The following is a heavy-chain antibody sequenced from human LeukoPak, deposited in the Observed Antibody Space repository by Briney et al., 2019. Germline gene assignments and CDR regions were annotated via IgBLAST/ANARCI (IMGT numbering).Heavy chain of an antibody. Sequence: SETLSLTCTVSGGSISPYYWSWIRQPPGKGLEWIGYIYYSGSTNYNPSLKSRLTISVDTSKNQFSLKLSSVTAADTAVYYCARDSRSLGVTTVTRGFDYWGQGTLVTVSS. CDR2: IYYSGST. J-gene: IGHJ4*02. D-gene: IGHD4-17*01. V-gene: IGHV4-59*01. CDR3: ARDSRSLGVTTVTRGFDY. CDR1: GGSISPYY.